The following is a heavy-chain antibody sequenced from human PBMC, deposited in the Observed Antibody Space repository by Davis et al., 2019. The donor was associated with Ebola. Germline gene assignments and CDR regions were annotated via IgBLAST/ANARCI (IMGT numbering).Heavy chain of an antibody. CDR3: ARGWLRGWFDP. CDR1: GDSVSINRGA. J-gene: IGHJ5*02. D-gene: IGHD5-12*01. Sequence: PSETLSLTCAISGDSVSINRGAWNWIRQSPSSGLEWLGRTYYNSKWHIDYAMSVKSRITINPDTSKNQFSLQLNSVTPEDTAVYYCARGWLRGWFDPWGQGTLVTVSS. V-gene: IGHV6-1*01. CDR2: TYYNSKWHI.